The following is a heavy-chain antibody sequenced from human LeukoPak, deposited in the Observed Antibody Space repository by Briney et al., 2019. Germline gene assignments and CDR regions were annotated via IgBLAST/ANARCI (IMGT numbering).Heavy chain of an antibody. Sequence: ASVKVSCKASGYTFTNYDINWVRQATGQGLEWMGYMKPNSGNTGYAQKFQGRVTMTRDTSISTAYMELSSLTSEDTAVYYCATELRWKDHWGQGTMVTVSS. CDR1: GYTFTNYD. J-gene: IGHJ3*01. D-gene: IGHD4-23*01. V-gene: IGHV1-8*01. CDR2: MKPNSGNT. CDR3: ATELRWKDH.